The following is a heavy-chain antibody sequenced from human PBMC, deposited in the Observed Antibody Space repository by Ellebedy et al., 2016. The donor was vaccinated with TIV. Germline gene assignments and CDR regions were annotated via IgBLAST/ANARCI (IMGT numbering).Heavy chain of an antibody. CDR2: INHSGST. CDR3: ASGDSGAFDI. CDR1: GGSFSGYY. D-gene: IGHD2-21*02. J-gene: IGHJ3*02. Sequence: MPGGSLRLSCAVYGGSFSGYYWSWIRQPPGKGLEWIGEINHSGSTNYNPSLKSRVTLSVDTSKNQFSLKLSSVTAADTAVYYCASGDSGAFDIWGQGTMVTVSS. V-gene: IGHV4-34*01.